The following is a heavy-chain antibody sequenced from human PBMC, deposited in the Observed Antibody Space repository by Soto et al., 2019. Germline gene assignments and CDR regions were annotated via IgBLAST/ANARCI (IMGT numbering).Heavy chain of an antibody. D-gene: IGHD3-10*01. CDR1: GYTFTGHY. CDR3: ARETSYYYGSGSLDY. CDR2: INPNSGGT. Sequence: QVQLVQSGAEVKKPGASVKVSCKASGYTFTGHYMHWVRQAPGQGLEWMGWINPNSGGTNYAQKFQGRVTMTRDTSISTAYMELSRLRSDDTAVYYCARETSYYYGSGSLDYWGQGTLVTVSS. V-gene: IGHV1-2*02. J-gene: IGHJ4*02.